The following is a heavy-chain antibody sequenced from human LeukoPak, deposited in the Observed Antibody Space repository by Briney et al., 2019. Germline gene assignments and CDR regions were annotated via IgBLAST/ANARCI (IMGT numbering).Heavy chain of an antibody. CDR1: GFTFGSYA. J-gene: IGHJ4*02. D-gene: IGHD6-19*01. Sequence: GGSLRLSCAASGFTFGSYAMCWVRQAPGKGLEWVSGISGSGGSTLYADSVKGRFTISRDNCENTVYLEMNSLRADDTAVYYCAKTTAGYSSGRYPGWPVDYWGQGTLVTVSS. CDR2: ISGSGGST. V-gene: IGHV3-23*01. CDR3: AKTTAGYSSGRYPGWPVDY.